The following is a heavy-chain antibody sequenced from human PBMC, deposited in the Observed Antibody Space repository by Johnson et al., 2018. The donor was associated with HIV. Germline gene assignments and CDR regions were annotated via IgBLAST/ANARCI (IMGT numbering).Heavy chain of an antibody. D-gene: IGHD3-3*01. Sequence: VQLVESGGGVVQPGRSLRLSCAASGFTFSSYGMHWVRQAPGKGLEWVGRIKSKTDGGTTDYAAPVKGRFTISRDDSKNTLYLQMNSLKTEDTAVYYCTTRNVLRVLEWLSPDAFDIWGQGTMVTVSS. V-gene: IGHV3-15*01. CDR1: GFTFSSYG. J-gene: IGHJ3*02. CDR2: IKSKTDGGTT. CDR3: TTRNVLRVLEWLSPDAFDI.